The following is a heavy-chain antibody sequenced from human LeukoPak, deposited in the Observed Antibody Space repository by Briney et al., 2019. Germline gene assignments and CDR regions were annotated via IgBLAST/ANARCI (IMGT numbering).Heavy chain of an antibody. V-gene: IGHV3-7*01. CDR1: GFTFSSYW. CDR2: IKQDGSEK. Sequence: GGALRLSCAASGFTFSSYWMSWVRQAPGKGLEWVANIKQDGSEKYSVDSVKGRFTISRDNAKNSLYMQMNSLRAEDTAVYYCARVMSASVWRSYGSYYYYYYMDIWGKGTTVTVSS. D-gene: IGHD3-16*01. CDR3: ARVMSASVWRSYGSYYYYYYMDI. J-gene: IGHJ6*03.